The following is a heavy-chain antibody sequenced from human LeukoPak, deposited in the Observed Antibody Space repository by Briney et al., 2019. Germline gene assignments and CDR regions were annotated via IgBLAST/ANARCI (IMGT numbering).Heavy chain of an antibody. Sequence: PGRSLRLSCAASGFTFDDYAMHWVRQAPGKGLEGVSVISWNSVSIGYADSVKGRFTISRDNAKNSLYLQMNSLRAEDTALYYCAKGTGYYYMDVWGKGTTVTVSS. J-gene: IGHJ6*03. CDR3: AKGTGYYYMDV. CDR1: GFTFDDYA. CDR2: ISWNSVSI. V-gene: IGHV3-9*01.